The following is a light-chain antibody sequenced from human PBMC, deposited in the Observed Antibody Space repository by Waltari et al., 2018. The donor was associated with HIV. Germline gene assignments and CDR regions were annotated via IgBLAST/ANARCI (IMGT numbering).Light chain of an antibody. J-gene: IGLJ2*01. CDR1: SSEVGSYNL. CDR3: CSYAGSSTLV. Sequence: QSALTQPASVSGSPGQSITISCTGTSSEVGSYNLVSWYQQHQGKAPKLMIYEGSKRPSGVSNRFSGSKSGNTASLTISGLQAEDEADYYCCSYAGSSTLVFGGGTKLTVL. CDR2: EGS. V-gene: IGLV2-23*01.